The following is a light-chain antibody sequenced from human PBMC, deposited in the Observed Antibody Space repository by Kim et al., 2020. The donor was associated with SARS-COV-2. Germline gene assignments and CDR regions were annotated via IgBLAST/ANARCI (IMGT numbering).Light chain of an antibody. CDR3: SSYTTSTTWV. CDR2: DVS. J-gene: IGLJ3*02. V-gene: IGLV2-14*03. Sequence: QSALTQPASVSGSPGKSITISCTGTSSDVGGYNFVSWYQQHPGKAPKLIIYDVSNRPSGVSSRFSGFKSANTASLTISGLQAEDEADYYCSSYTTSTTWVFGGGTQLTVL. CDR1: SSDVGGYNF.